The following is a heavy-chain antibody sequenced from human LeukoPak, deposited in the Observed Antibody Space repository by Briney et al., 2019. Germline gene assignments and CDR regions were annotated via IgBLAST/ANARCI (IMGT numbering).Heavy chain of an antibody. V-gene: IGHV5-51*01. Sequence: GESLKISCKGSGYSFTSYWIGWVRQMPGKGLEWMGIIYPGDSDTRYSPSFQGQVTISADKSISTAYLQWSSLKASDTAMYYCARLLKLRCLEWFRARHYYYCMDVWGKGTTVTVSS. CDR2: IYPGDSDT. D-gene: IGHD3-3*01. CDR1: GYSFTSYW. J-gene: IGHJ6*03. CDR3: ARLLKLRCLEWFRARHYYYCMDV.